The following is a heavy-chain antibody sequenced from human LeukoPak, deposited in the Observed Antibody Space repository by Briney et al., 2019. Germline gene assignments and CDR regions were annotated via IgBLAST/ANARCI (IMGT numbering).Heavy chain of an antibody. CDR2: IYYSGST. CDR1: GGSISSYY. D-gene: IGHD2-2*01. J-gene: IGHJ4*02. Sequence: SETLSLTCTVSGGSISSYYWSWIRQPPGKGLEWIGYIYYSGSTNYNPSLKSRVTISVDTSKNQFSLKLSSVTAADTAVYYCARDVGSTSCFDYWGQGTLVTVSS. V-gene: IGHV4-59*12. CDR3: ARDVGSTSCFDY.